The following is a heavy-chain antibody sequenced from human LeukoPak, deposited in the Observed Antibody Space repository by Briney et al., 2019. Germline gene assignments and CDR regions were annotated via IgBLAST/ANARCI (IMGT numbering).Heavy chain of an antibody. D-gene: IGHD6-13*01. V-gene: IGHV1-18*04. CDR1: GYTFTNYG. CDR3: VRALAASRVDY. CDR2: ISAYNGNT. Sequence: ASVKVSCKASGYTFTNYGISWVRQAPGQGLEWMAWISAYNGNTNYAPRLQGRVTMTTDASTSTAYMDLTNLRSDDTAVYYCVRALAASRVDYWGQGTLVTVSS. J-gene: IGHJ4*02.